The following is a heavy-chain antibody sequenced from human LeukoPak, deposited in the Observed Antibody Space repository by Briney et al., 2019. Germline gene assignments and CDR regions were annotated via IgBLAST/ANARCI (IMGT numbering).Heavy chain of an antibody. D-gene: IGHD1-26*01. CDR1: GFTFSDYY. V-gene: IGHV3-11*01. CDR2: ISSSGSTI. Sequence: GGSLRLSCAASGFTFSDYYMSWIRQAPGKGLEWVSYISSSGSTIYYADSVKGRFTISRDNAKNSLYLQMNSLRAEDTAVYYCARASYSGSYYSDYWGQGTLVTVSS. J-gene: IGHJ4*02. CDR3: ARASYSGSYYSDY.